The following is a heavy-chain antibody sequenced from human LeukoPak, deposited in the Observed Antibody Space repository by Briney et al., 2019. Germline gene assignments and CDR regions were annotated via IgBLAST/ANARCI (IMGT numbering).Heavy chain of an antibody. V-gene: IGHV1-69*10. CDR2: IIPIINIP. CDR3: AREKMEVGYYGWDV. D-gene: IGHD5-24*01. J-gene: IGHJ6*02. CDR1: GGTFDNSA. Sequence: ASVKASCKASGGTFDNSAINWVRQAPGQRLEWMGGIIPIINIPNYAQRLQGPDTIAADKSTSTAYMEQSSLRSHDTAVYYCAREKMEVGYYGWDVWGQGTTVTVSS.